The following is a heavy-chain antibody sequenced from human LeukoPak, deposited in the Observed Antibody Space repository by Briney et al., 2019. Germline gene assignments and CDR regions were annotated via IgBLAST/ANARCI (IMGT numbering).Heavy chain of an antibody. J-gene: IGHJ4*02. D-gene: IGHD6-13*01. V-gene: IGHV3-7*01. CDR2: IRQDGSEK. Sequence: GGSLRLSCAASGFNFSSYWMTWVRQAPGKGLEWVANIRQDGSEKYYVDSVKGRCTISRDNAKNSLYLQMNSLRAEDTAVYYCATRSSHTSSWYVYLFWDYWGQGALVTVSS. CDR1: GFNFSSYW. CDR3: ATRSSHTSSWYVYLFWDY.